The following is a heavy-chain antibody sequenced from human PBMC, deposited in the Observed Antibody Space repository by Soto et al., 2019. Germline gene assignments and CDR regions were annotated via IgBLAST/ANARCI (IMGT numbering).Heavy chain of an antibody. CDR3: ARLRGGSGSYYKAYYYYGMDV. Sequence: SETLSLTCAVYGGSFSGYYWSWIRQPPGKGLEWIGEINHSGSTNYKPSLKSRVTISVDTSKNQFSLKLSSVTAADTAVYYCARLRGGSGSYYKAYYYYGMDVWGQGTTVTVSS. D-gene: IGHD3-10*01. CDR2: INHSGST. V-gene: IGHV4-34*01. J-gene: IGHJ6*02. CDR1: GGSFSGYY.